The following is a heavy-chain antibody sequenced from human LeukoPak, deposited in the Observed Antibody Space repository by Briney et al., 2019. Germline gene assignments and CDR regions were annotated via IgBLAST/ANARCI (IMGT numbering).Heavy chain of an antibody. CDR1: GFTFSTFA. J-gene: IGHJ6*02. D-gene: IGHD2-8*02. CDR3: TKSTDYWYYGMDV. V-gene: IGHV3-23*01. Sequence: PGGSLRLSCVASGFTFSTFAMYWLRQAPGKGLEWVSAIGANVGSTSYADSVRGRFTISRDNSRNTLYLQMSSLRTDDTATYYCTKSTDYWYYGMDVWGQGTTATVSS. CDR2: IGANVGST.